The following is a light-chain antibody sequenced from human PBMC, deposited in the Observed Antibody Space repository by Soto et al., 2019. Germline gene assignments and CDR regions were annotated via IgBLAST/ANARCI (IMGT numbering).Light chain of an antibody. CDR3: SSYTSDTTFV. V-gene: IGLV2-14*01. CDR1: SSDVGCYNY. CDR2: DVS. J-gene: IGLJ1*01. Sequence: QSALTQPASVSGSPGQSITISCTGTSSDVGCYNYVSWYQQEPGKAPKLMICDVSNRPSGVSNRFSGSKSGTTASLTISGLQAEDEADYYCSSYTSDTTFVFGTGTKLTVL.